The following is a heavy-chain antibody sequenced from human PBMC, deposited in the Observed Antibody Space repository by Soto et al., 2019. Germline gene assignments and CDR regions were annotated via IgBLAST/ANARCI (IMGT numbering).Heavy chain of an antibody. Sequence: QVQLVESGGGVVQPGRSLRLSCAASGFTFSNYGMHWVRQAPGKGLEWVAVIWYDGNNKYYADSVKGRFTISRDNSKNTLDLEMNNLRAEDTAVYYCARDLSYLEWNYYGMDVWGQGTTVTVSS. D-gene: IGHD3-3*01. V-gene: IGHV3-33*01. CDR1: GFTFSNYG. CDR3: ARDLSYLEWNYYGMDV. J-gene: IGHJ6*02. CDR2: IWYDGNNK.